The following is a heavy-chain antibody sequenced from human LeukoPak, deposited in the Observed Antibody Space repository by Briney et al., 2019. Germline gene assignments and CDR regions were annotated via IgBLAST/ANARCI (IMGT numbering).Heavy chain of an antibody. D-gene: IGHD1-26*01. CDR2: ISYSGNT. V-gene: IGHV4-39*01. CDR1: GGSISSGSFY. CDR3: ARQGGVGATGFDDC. Sequence: SETLSLTCAVSGGSISSGSFYWGWIRQPPGKGLQWIGSISYSGNTHYNPSLKSRVAISVDTSKTQFSLKLSSVTAADTAVYYCARQGGVGATGFDDCWGQGTLVTVSS. J-gene: IGHJ4*02.